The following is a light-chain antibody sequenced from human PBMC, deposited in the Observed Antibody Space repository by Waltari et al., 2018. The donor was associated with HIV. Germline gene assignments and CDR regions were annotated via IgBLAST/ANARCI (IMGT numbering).Light chain of an antibody. J-gene: IGLJ2*01. CDR3: QVWDSTSDQVV. CDR2: YNR. V-gene: IGLV3-21*04. CDR1: SIGSKS. Sequence: SYVLTQPPSVSVAPGKTARITCGGDSIGSKSVHGYQQKPGQAPGLVIYYNRDRPSGIPERLSGFTSGNSATLTISRVEAWDEADYYCQVWDSTSDQVVFGGGTKLTVL.